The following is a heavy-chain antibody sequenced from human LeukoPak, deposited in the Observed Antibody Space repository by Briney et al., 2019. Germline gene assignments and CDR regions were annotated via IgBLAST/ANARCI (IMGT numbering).Heavy chain of an antibody. D-gene: IGHD4-17*01. V-gene: IGHV1-18*01. CDR2: ISAHNGNT. Sequence: ASVKVSCKASGYTFTSYGISWVPQAPGQGLEWMGWISAHNGNTNYAQKLQGRVTMTTDTSTSTAYMELRSLRSDDTAVYYCARAPPTDYGDYEVHREYDYWGQGTLVTVSS. CDR3: ARAPPTDYGDYEVHREYDY. CDR1: GYTFTSYG. J-gene: IGHJ4*02.